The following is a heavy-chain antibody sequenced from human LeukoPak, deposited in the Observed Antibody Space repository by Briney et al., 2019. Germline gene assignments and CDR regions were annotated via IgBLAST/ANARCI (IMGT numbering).Heavy chain of an antibody. CDR1: GYTFTGYY. CDR3: ARGTVEMATSYLDY. Sequence: VASVKVSCKASGYTFTGYYLQWVRQAPGLGLEWMGWLNPSSGATEYSQKFQGRVTITRDTSISTVYMELTRLRSDDTAVYYCARGTVEMATSYLDYWGQGTLVTVSS. J-gene: IGHJ4*02. V-gene: IGHV1-2*02. D-gene: IGHD5-24*01. CDR2: LNPSSGAT.